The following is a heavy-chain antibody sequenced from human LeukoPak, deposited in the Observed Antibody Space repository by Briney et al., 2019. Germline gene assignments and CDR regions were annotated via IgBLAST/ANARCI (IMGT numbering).Heavy chain of an antibody. J-gene: IGHJ6*03. D-gene: IGHD3-22*01. V-gene: IGHV3-30*18. CDR2: ISYDGSNK. CDR1: GFTFSSYG. CDR3: AKGGHSSGIYYYMDV. Sequence: PGRSLTLSCAASGFTFSSYGMHWVRQAPGKGLEWVAVISYDGSNKYYADSVKGRFTISRDNSKNTLYLQMNSLRAEDTAVYYCAKGGHSSGIYYYMDVWGKGTTVTVSS.